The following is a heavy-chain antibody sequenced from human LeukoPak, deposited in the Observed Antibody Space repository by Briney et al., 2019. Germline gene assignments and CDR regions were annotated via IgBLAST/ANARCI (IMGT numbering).Heavy chain of an antibody. Sequence: GGSLRLSCAASGFTFSSYEMHWVRQAPGKGLEWVSYISSSDSTIYYADSVKGRFTISRDNSKNTLYLQMNSLRAEDTAVYYCANLGSYGYDYWGQGTLVTVSS. D-gene: IGHD5-18*01. CDR1: GFTFSSYE. V-gene: IGHV3-48*03. CDR3: ANLGSYGYDY. J-gene: IGHJ4*02. CDR2: ISSSDSTI.